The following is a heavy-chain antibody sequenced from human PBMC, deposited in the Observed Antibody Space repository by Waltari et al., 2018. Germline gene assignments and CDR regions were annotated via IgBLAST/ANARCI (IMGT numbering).Heavy chain of an antibody. CDR1: GGTFSSYA. CDR2: IIPICGTA. Sequence: QVQLVQSGAEVKKPGSSVKVSCKASGGTFSSYAISWVRQAPGQGLEWMGRIIPICGTANYAQKFQGRVTITADKSTSTADMELSSLRSEDTAVYYCARVRVDNWNYNYGMDVWGQGTTVTVSS. J-gene: IGHJ6*02. V-gene: IGHV1-69*08. D-gene: IGHD1-20*01. CDR3: ARVRVDNWNYNYGMDV.